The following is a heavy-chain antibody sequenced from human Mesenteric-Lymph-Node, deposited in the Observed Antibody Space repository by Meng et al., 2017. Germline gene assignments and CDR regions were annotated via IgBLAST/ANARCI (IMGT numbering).Heavy chain of an antibody. CDR2: ISGSGGST. J-gene: IGHJ5*02. Sequence: GESLKISCAASGFTFSSYAMSWVRQASGKGLEWVSAISGSGGSTYYADSVKGRFTISRDNSKNTLYLQMNSLRAEDTAVYYCAKVDYDPEKGWFDPWGQGTLVTVSS. D-gene: IGHD3-22*01. CDR1: GFTFSSYA. V-gene: IGHV3-23*01. CDR3: AKVDYDPEKGWFDP.